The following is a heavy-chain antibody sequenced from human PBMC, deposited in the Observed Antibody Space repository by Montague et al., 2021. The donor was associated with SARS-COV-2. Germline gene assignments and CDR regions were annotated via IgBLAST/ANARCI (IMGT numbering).Heavy chain of an antibody. CDR2: INHSGST. CDR1: SGSFRGYY. V-gene: IGHV4-34*01. D-gene: IGHD3-10*01. Sequence: SETLSLTCAVSSGSFRGYYWSWIRQPPGKGLEWIGEINHSGSTIYNPSLESRVSISVDTSNKQFSLNVTSVTAADTAGYYCARLGAITLVRGITKADFSNYGMDVWSQGTTVTVSS. J-gene: IGHJ6*02. CDR3: ARLGAITLVRGITKADFSNYGMDV.